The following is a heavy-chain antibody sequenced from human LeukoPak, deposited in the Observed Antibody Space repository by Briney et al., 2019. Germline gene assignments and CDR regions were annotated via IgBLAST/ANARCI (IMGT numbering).Heavy chain of an antibody. V-gene: IGHV4-38-2*02. CDR2: IYHSGNT. CDR1: GYSISSGYY. D-gene: IGHD3-16*01. Sequence: TSETLSLTCTVSGYSISSGYYWGWIRQPPGKGLEWIGSIYHSGNTYYNPSLKSRVTISVDTSKNQFSLKLSSVTAADTAVYYCARDWHTGEDAFNFWGQGTVVTVS. J-gene: IGHJ3*01. CDR3: ARDWHTGEDAFNF.